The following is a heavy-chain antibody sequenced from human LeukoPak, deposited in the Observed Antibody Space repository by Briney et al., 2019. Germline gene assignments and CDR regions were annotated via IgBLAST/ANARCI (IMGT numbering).Heavy chain of an antibody. J-gene: IGHJ4*02. CDR3: ATASSQAANFLAFEY. Sequence: AAVKVSCKASGYTFTSDGISWVRQAPVQGLEWMGWISAYNGNTNYAQNLQGRVTMTTDTSKSTAHMELRSLTSDDTAVYYCATASSQAANFLAFEYWGQGTPVTVPS. D-gene: IGHD2-15*01. CDR2: ISAYNGNT. CDR1: GYTFTSDG. V-gene: IGHV1-18*01.